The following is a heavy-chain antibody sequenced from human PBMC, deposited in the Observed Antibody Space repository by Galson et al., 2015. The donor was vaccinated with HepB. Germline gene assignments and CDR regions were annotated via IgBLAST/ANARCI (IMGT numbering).Heavy chain of an antibody. J-gene: IGHJ5*02. V-gene: IGHV4-31*03. CDR2: ISYIGST. CDR3: ARTGVGWFDP. Sequence: TLSLTCTVSGGSISSGGYYWSWIRQHPGKGLEWIGYISYIGSTYYNPSLKSRVTISVDTSKNQFSLKLTSVTAADTAVYYCARTGVGWFDPWGQGTLVTVSS. CDR1: GGSISSGGYY. D-gene: IGHD3-10*01.